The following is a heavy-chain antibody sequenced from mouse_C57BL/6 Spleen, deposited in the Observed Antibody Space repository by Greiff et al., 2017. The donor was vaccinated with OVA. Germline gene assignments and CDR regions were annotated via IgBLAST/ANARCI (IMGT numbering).Heavy chain of an antibody. Sequence: VQLQQPGAELVRPGASVNLSCKASGYTFTSYWMHWVKQRPGQGLEWIGYIYPSDSDSPYNQKFKDKATLTVDKSSSTAYLQLSSLTSEDSAVYYCARYGTGGLAYWGQGTLVTVSA. CDR3: ARYGTGGLAY. V-gene: IGHV1-61*01. CDR2: IYPSDSDS. J-gene: IGHJ3*01. CDR1: GYTFTSYW. D-gene: IGHD4-1*01.